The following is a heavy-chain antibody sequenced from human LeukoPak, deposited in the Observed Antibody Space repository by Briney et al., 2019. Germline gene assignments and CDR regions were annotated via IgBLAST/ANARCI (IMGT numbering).Heavy chain of an antibody. V-gene: IGHV4-4*02. J-gene: IGHJ6*02. CDR1: GGSISSSNW. CDR2: IYHSGST. D-gene: IGHD6-19*01. CDR3: ARGSRRHYYGMDV. Sequence: SETLSLTCAVSGGSISSSNWWSWVRQPPGKGLEWIGEIYHSGSTNYNPSLKSRVTISVDKSKNQFSLKLSSVTAADTAVYYCARGSRRHYYGMDVWGQGTTVTVSS.